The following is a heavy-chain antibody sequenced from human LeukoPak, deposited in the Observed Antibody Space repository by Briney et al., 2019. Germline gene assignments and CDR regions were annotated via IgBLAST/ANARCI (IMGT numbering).Heavy chain of an antibody. V-gene: IGHV1-69*05. Sequence: SVKVSCKASGGTFISYAISWVRQAPGQGLEWMGGIIPIFGTANYAQKFQGRVTITTDESTSTAYMELSSLRSEDTAVYYCANGYSSSWYYYYMDVWGKGTTVTVSS. J-gene: IGHJ6*03. CDR3: ANGYSSSWYYYYMDV. D-gene: IGHD6-13*01. CDR2: IIPIFGTA. CDR1: GGTFISYA.